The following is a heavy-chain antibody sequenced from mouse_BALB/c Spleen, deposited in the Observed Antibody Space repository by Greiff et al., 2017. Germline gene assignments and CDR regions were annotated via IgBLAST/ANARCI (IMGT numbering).Heavy chain of an antibody. CDR3: ARGYDGYYYAMDY. CDR1: GFTFSSYA. V-gene: IGHV5-6-5*01. CDR2: ISSGGST. J-gene: IGHJ4*01. D-gene: IGHD2-3*01. Sequence: DVMLVESGGGLVKPGGSLKLSCAASGFTFSSYAMSWVRQTPEKRLEWVASISSGGSTYYTDSVKGRFTISRDNARNILYLQMSSLRSEDTAMYYCARGYDGYYYAMDYWGQGTSVTVSS.